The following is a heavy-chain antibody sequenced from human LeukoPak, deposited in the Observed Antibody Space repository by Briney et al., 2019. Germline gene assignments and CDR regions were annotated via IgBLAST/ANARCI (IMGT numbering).Heavy chain of an antibody. D-gene: IGHD3-10*01. CDR2: ISSSGSTI. J-gene: IGHJ6*03. V-gene: IGHV3-11*01. Sequence: GGSLRLSCAASGFTFSDYYMSWLRQAPGKGLEWVSYISSSGSTIYYADSVKGRFTISRDNAKNSLYLQMNSLRAEDTAVYYCARDTMVRGVIHYYMDVWGKGTTVTVSS. CDR3: ARDTMVRGVIHYYMDV. CDR1: GFTFSDYY.